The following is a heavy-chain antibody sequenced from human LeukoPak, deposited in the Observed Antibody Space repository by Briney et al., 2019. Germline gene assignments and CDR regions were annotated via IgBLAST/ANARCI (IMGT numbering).Heavy chain of an antibody. D-gene: IGHD3-22*01. V-gene: IGHV1-18*01. CDR2: ISAYNGNT. CDR3: ARVHRSGYLDY. J-gene: IGHJ4*02. CDR1: GYTFTCYG. Sequence: ASVKVSCKASGYTFTCYGISWVRQAPGQGLEWMGWISAYNGNTNYAQKLQGRATMTTDTSTSTAYMELRSLRSDGTAVYYCARVHRSGYLDYWGQGTLVTVSS.